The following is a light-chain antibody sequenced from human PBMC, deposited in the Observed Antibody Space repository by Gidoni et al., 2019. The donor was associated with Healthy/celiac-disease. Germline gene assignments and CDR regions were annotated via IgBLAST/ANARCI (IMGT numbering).Light chain of an antibody. Sequence: SYELTQPPSVSVSPGQTARITCSGDALPKQYAYWYQQKPGQAPVLVIYKDSERPSGIPERFSGSSSGKTVTLTISGVQAEDEADYYCQSADSSGTWVFGGGTKLTV. V-gene: IGLV3-25*02. CDR1: ALPKQY. J-gene: IGLJ3*02. CDR2: KDS. CDR3: QSADSSGTWV.